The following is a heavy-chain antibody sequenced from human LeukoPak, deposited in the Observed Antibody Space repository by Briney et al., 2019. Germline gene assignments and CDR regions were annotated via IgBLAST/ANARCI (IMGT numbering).Heavy chain of an antibody. D-gene: IGHD3-9*01. J-gene: IGHJ4*02. V-gene: IGHV3-66*01. CDR1: GFTVRTNY. CDR3: ARAYYDILTTDS. CDR2: IYSSGDT. Sequence: QSGGSLRLSCTASGFTVRTNYMSWVRQAPGKGLEWVSVIYSSGDTYYADSVKGRFTISRDDSKNTLYLQMNSLRAEDTAVYYCARAYYDILTTDSWGQGTLVSVSS.